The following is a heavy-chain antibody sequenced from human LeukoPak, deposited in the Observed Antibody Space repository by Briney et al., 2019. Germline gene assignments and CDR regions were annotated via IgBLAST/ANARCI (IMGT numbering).Heavy chain of an antibody. CDR1: GFTFSSYA. D-gene: IGHD2-15*01. Sequence: GGSLRLSCAASGFTFSSYAMSWVRQAPGKGLEWVSAISGSGGSTYYADSVKGRFTISRDNSKNTLYLQMNSLRAEDTAVYYCARDPGSGYYYYYGMDVWGQGTTVTVSS. V-gene: IGHV3-23*01. CDR2: ISGSGGST. J-gene: IGHJ6*02. CDR3: ARDPGSGYYYYYGMDV.